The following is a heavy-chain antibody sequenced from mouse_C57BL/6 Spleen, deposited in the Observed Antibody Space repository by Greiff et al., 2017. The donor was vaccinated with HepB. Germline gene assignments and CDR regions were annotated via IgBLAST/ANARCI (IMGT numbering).Heavy chain of an antibody. D-gene: IGHD1-1*01. J-gene: IGHJ1*03. V-gene: IGHV1-69*01. CDR2: IDPSDSYT. Sequence: QVQLQQPGAELVMPGASVKLSCKASGYTFTSYWMHWVKQRPGQGLEWIGEIDPSDSYTNYNQKFKGKSTLTVDKSSSTAYMQLSSLTSEDSAVYYCARCPITTVGGWYFDVWGTGTMVTVSS. CDR1: GYTFTSYW. CDR3: ARCPITTVGGWYFDV.